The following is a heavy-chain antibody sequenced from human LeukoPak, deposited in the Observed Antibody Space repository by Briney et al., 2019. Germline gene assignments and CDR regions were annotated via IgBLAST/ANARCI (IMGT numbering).Heavy chain of an antibody. Sequence: ASVKVSCKASGYTFNKNAINWVRQVPGQGLEWMGWVNTKTGTPTYAQGFTGRFVFSLDMSVSTAFLQISSLKPTDTAVYFCARRSPTADAFDIWGQGTLVIVSS. CDR1: GYTFNKNA. J-gene: IGHJ3*02. D-gene: IGHD5-18*01. V-gene: IGHV7-4-1*02. CDR2: VNTKTGTP. CDR3: ARRSPTADAFDI.